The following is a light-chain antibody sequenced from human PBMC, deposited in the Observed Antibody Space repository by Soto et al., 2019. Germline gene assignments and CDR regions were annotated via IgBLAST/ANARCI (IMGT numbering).Light chain of an antibody. CDR3: QHFNNYPHP. CDR2: DAS. Sequence: AVQLTQSPSSLSASVGDRVTITCRASQGISTALAWYQQKPGKSPKLLIYDASNLKSGVPSRFSGSGSGTDFTLTISSLQPEDFATDYCQHFNNYPHPFGQGTRLEIK. CDR1: QGISTA. J-gene: IGKJ5*01. V-gene: IGKV1D-13*01.